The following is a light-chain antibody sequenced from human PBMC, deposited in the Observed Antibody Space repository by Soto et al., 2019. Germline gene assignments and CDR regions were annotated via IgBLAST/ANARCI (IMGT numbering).Light chain of an antibody. CDR1: NIGSKS. J-gene: IGLJ2*01. Sequence: SYELTQPPSVSVAPGKTASITCGGNNIGSKSVHWYQQKPGQAPVLVIYYDSDRPSGIPERFSGSNSGNTATLTISRVEAGDEADYYSQVWDSSSDHVVFGGGTKLTVL. CDR2: YDS. V-gene: IGLV3-21*04. CDR3: QVWDSSSDHVV.